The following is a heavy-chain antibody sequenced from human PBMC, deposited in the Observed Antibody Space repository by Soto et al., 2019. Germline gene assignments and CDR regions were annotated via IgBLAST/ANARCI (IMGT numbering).Heavy chain of an antibody. D-gene: IGHD2-15*01. CDR1: GFTFSSYA. J-gene: IGHJ6*02. Sequence: QVQLVESGGGVVQPGRSLRLSCAASGFTFSSYAMHWVRQAPGKGLEWVAVISYDGSNKYYADSVKGRFTISRDNSKNTLYLQMNSLRAEDTAVYYCAREGCSGGSCYGMDVWGQGTTVTVSS. V-gene: IGHV3-30-3*01. CDR3: AREGCSGGSCYGMDV. CDR2: ISYDGSNK.